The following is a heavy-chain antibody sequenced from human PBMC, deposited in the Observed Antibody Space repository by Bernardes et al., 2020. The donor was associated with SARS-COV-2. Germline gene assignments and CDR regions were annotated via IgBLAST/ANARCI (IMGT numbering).Heavy chain of an antibody. V-gene: IGHV3-23*01. CDR3: ATKTCVDDDCYVDD. CDR2: ISGSDDKT. D-gene: IGHD2-21*02. J-gene: IGHJ4*02. CDR1: GFNFNSYA. Sequence: GVSLRLSCAASGFNFNSYAMSWFRQAPGKGLEWVSGISGSDDKTYYGDSVKGRFTISRDKSKNTLYLQMNSLRAEDTAVYHCATKTCVDDDCYVDDWGQLTLVTVSS.